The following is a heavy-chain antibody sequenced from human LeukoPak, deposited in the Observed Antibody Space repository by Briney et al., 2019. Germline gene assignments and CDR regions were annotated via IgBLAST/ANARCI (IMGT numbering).Heavy chain of an antibody. Sequence: ASVKVSCKASGYTFTSYGISWVRQAPGQGLEWMGWISAYNGNTNYAQKLQGRVTMTTDTSTSTAYMELRSLRSDDTAVYYCARDRPYSSAWYEANFDYWGQGTLVTVSS. CDR1: GYTFTSYG. J-gene: IGHJ4*02. V-gene: IGHV1-18*01. CDR2: ISAYNGNT. CDR3: ARDRPYSSAWYEANFDY. D-gene: IGHD6-19*01.